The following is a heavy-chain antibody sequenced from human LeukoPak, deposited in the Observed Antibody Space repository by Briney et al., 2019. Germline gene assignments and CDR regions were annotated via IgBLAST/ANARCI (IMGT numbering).Heavy chain of an antibody. D-gene: IGHD6-19*01. Sequence: PSETLSLTFTVSGGSISSSYWSWIRQPPGKGLEWIGYIYYTGTTNYNPSLKSRVTISVDTSKNQFSLKLSSVTAADTAVYYCARLKGYSSGWYPSYYFDYWGQGTLVTVSS. CDR3: ARLKGYSSGWYPSYYFDY. V-gene: IGHV4-59*08. CDR2: IYYTGTT. J-gene: IGHJ4*02. CDR1: GGSISSSY.